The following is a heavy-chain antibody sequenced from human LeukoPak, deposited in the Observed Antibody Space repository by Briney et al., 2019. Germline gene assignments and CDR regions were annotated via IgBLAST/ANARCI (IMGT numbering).Heavy chain of an antibody. Sequence: GGSLRLSCAASGFTFSNFWMHWVRQAPEMGLVWVSRINTDGSRTNSVKGRFTISRANAKNSLYLQMNSLRVEDTAVYYCARGGAPTQPWTNGYWGQGTLVTVSS. J-gene: IGHJ4*02. CDR1: GFTFSNFW. V-gene: IGHV3-74*01. CDR3: ARGGAPTQPWTNGY. D-gene: IGHD5-18*01. CDR2: INTDGSRT.